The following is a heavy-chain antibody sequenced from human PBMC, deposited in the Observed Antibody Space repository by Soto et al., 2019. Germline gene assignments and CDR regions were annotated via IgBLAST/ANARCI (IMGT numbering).Heavy chain of an antibody. CDR2: VDEDGNES. V-gene: IGHV3-7*05. D-gene: IGHD2-21*02. CDR1: GFAFSSCW. CDR3: ARAPQVTTFHYGMDV. Sequence: VQLVESGGGLVQPGGSLSLSCRASGFAFSSCWMDWCRQSPGKGLEWVASVDEDGNESYYVDSVKGLFTISRDNAMNSLDLQMNSLRAEDTAIYYCARAPQVTTFHYGMDVSDQGTTGTVSS. J-gene: IGHJ6*02.